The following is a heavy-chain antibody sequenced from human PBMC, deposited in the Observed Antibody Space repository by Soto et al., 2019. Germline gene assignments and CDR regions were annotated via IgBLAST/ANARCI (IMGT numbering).Heavy chain of an antibody. CDR2: IPYSGST. CDR1: GGSISSGGYY. V-gene: IGHV4-31*03. J-gene: IGHJ4*01. Sequence: QVQLQESGPGLVQPSQTLSLTCTVSGGSISSGGYYWSWIRQHPGTGLGWIGHIPYSGSTYYNTSLKSRVTISVDTSRNQFSLIVNSVTAADTAVYYCARGVLHWGQGTLVTVSS. CDR3: ARGVLH.